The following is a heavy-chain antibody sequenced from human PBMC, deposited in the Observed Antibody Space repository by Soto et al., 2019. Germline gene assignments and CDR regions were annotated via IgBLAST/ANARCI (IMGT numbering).Heavy chain of an antibody. J-gene: IGHJ5*02. D-gene: IGHD2-21*02. Sequence: GGSLRLSCAASGFNFGGYGGSWVRQETGKGLEWVSAISGTGGSAYYADSVKGRFTISRDNPKNTLYLQMTSRTPEDTAVYYCSKGGPLAVVVSAIGFAPWVQGSLVTGSP. CDR3: SKGGPLAVVVSAIGFAP. CDR1: GFNFGGYG. V-gene: IGHV3-23*01. CDR2: ISGTGGSA.